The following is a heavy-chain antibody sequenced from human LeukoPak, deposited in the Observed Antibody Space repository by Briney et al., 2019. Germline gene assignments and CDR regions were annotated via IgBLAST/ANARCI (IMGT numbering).Heavy chain of an antibody. CDR2: IRYDGSNK. D-gene: IGHD6-13*01. Sequence: PGGSLRLSCAASGFTFSSYGMHWVRHAPGKGLEWVAFIRYDGSNKYYADSVKGRFTISRDNSKNTLYLQMNSLRAEDTAVYYCAKKSSSSWPLDYWGQGTLVTVSS. CDR3: AKKSSSSWPLDY. V-gene: IGHV3-30*02. CDR1: GFTFSSYG. J-gene: IGHJ4*02.